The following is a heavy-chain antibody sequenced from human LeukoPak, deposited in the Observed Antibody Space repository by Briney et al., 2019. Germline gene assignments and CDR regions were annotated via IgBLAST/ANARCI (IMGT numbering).Heavy chain of an antibody. D-gene: IGHD3-10*01. CDR1: GGSFSGYY. J-gene: IGHJ6*03. Sequence: PSETLSLTCAVYGGSFSGYYWSWIRQPPGKGLEWIGEINHSGSTNYNPSLKSRVTISVDTSKNQFSLKLSSMTAADTAVYYCARGGAMVRGVIINYYYYYMDVWGKGTTVTVSS. CDR3: ARGGAMVRGVIINYYYYYMDV. CDR2: INHSGST. V-gene: IGHV4-34*01.